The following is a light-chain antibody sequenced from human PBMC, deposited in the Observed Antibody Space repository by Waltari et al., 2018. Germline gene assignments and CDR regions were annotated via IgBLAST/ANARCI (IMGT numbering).Light chain of an antibody. CDR3: QSYDRSLSGSV. V-gene: IGLV1-40*01. J-gene: IGLJ3*02. CDR2: SAT. CDR1: SSNLGAGYD. Sequence: QSVLTQPPSVSGAPGQRVTISCTGSSSNLGAGYDVHWYQHFPGAGPTLIIYSATHRPCGVPDRFSGSKSGTAASLAVTGLQADDEADYYCQSYDRSLSGSVFGGGTKLTVL.